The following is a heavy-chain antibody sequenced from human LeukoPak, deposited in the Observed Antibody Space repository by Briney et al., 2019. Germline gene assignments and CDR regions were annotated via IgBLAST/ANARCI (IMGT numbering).Heavy chain of an antibody. D-gene: IGHD5-12*01. Sequence: ASVKVSCKASGYTFTGYYMHWVRQAPGQGLEWMGWINPNSGGTNYAQKFQGRVTMTRDTSISTAYMELSRLRSDETAVYYCARGYILNDAFDIWGQGTMVTVSS. CDR1: GYTFTGYY. CDR2: INPNSGGT. J-gene: IGHJ3*02. CDR3: ARGYILNDAFDI. V-gene: IGHV1-2*02.